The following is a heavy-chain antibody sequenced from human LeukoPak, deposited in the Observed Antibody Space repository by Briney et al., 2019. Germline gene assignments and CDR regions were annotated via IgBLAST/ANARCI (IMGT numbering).Heavy chain of an antibody. D-gene: IGHD1-26*01. CDR2: IWSDGSHQ. CDR1: GFTFNTYG. J-gene: IGHJ4*02. Sequence: GKCLRLSCAASGFTFNTYGMHWVRQAPGKGLEWVAVIWSDGSHQTYADSVRGRFTISRDNSKSTLYLQMNSQRTEDTAVYYCATDRGGYPFDYWGQGTLVTVSS. CDR3: ATDRGGYPFDY. V-gene: IGHV3-33*01.